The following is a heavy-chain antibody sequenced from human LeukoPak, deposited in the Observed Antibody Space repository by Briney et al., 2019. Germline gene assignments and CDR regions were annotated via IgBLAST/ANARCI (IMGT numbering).Heavy chain of an antibody. CDR2: INHSGST. D-gene: IGHD6-13*01. Sequence: SETLSLTCAVDGGSFSGYYWSWIRQPPGNGLEWIGEINHSGSTNYNPSLKSRVTISVDTSKNQFSLKLSSVTAADTAVYYCAVEAAAGTPFDYWGQGTLVTVSS. CDR3: AVEAAAGTPFDY. V-gene: IGHV4-34*01. CDR1: GGSFSGYY. J-gene: IGHJ4*02.